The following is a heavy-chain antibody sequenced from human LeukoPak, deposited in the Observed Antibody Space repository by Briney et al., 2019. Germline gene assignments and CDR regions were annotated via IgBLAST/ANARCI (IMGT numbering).Heavy chain of an antibody. CDR1: GGSFSGYY. CDR2: ILYSGTT. D-gene: IGHD5-12*01. Sequence: PSETLSLTCAVYGGSFSGYYWSWMCQPPGEGLEWIGYILYSGTTNSNPSLKSRVTISVDTSKNQISLKLSSVTAADTAVYYCARMGGYSGYATHWGQGTLVTVSS. CDR3: ARMGGYSGYATH. V-gene: IGHV4-59*08. J-gene: IGHJ4*02.